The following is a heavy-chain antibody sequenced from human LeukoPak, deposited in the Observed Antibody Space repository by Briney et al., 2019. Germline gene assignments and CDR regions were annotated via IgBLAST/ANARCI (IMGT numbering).Heavy chain of an antibody. CDR2: IYTSGST. J-gene: IGHJ3*02. CDR3: ARDLADFWSGYLSSAFDI. Sequence: PETLSLTCTVSGGSISSYYWSWIRQPAGKGLEWIGRIYTSGSTNYNPSLKSRVTMSVDTSKNQFSLKLSSVTAADTAVYYCARDLADFWSGYLSSAFDIWGQGTMVTVSS. D-gene: IGHD3-3*01. V-gene: IGHV4-4*07. CDR1: GGSISSYY.